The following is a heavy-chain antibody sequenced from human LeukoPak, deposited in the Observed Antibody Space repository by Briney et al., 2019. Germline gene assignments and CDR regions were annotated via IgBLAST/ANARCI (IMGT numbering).Heavy chain of an antibody. J-gene: IGHJ4*02. Sequence: PGGSLRLSCAASGFTFNDYAMHWVRQAPGKGLEWVSGISWNGSSKGYADSVKGRFTISRDNAKNSLYLQMNSLRAEDTALYYCAKTPGAMVFGAAFNYWGQGTLVTVSS. D-gene: IGHD5-18*01. V-gene: IGHV3-9*01. CDR1: GFTFNDYA. CDR3: AKTPGAMVFGAAFNY. CDR2: ISWNGSSK.